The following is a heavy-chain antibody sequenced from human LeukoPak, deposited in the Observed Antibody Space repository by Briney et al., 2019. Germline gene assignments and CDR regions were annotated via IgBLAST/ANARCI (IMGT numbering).Heavy chain of an antibody. V-gene: IGHV3-64*01. CDR1: GFTFSSYA. J-gene: IGHJ5*02. Sequence: PGGSLRLSCAASGFTFSSYAMHWVRQAPGKGLEYVSAISSNGGSTYYANSVKGRFTISRDNSKNTLCLQMGSLRAEDMAVYYCASSMYSSSWYWFDPWGQGTLVTVSS. CDR2: ISSNGGST. D-gene: IGHD6-13*01. CDR3: ASSMYSSSWYWFDP.